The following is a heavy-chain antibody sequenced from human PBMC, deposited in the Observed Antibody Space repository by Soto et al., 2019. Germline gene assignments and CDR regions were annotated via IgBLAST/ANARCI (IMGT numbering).Heavy chain of an antibody. V-gene: IGHV4-34*01. CDR3: ARHFFSRSGYQPLLG. Sequence: PSETLSLTCAVYGGSFSGYYWSWIRQPPGKGLEWIGEINHSGSTNYNPSLESRVTISVDTSKNQFSLKLSSVTAADTAVYYCARHFFSRSGYQPLLGWGQGTLVTVSS. D-gene: IGHD5-18*01. CDR2: INHSGST. J-gene: IGHJ4*02. CDR1: GGSFSGYY.